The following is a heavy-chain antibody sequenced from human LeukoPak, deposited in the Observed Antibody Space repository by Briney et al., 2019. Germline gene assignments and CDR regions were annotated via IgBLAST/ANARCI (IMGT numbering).Heavy chain of an antibody. V-gene: IGHV1-46*01. CDR3: ARLGAAAVDY. CDR2: INPSGGST. CDR1: GYTFVSYG. Sequence: ASVKVSCKASGYTFVSYGISWVRQAPGQGLEWMGIINPSGGSTSYAQKFQGRVTMTRDRSTSTVYMELSSLRFEDTAVYYCARLGAAAVDYWGQGTLVTVSS. D-gene: IGHD6-13*01. J-gene: IGHJ4*02.